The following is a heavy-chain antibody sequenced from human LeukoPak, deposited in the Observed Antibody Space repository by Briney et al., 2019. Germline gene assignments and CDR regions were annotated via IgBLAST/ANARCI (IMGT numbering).Heavy chain of an antibody. CDR1: GFTFSSYA. CDR3: AKDITAA. Sequence: GGSLRLSCAASGFTFSSYAMSWARQAPGKGLEWVSAISGSGGTPYYADSVKGRFTISRDNSKNTLFLQMNSLRAEDTAIYYCAKDITAAWGQGTLVTVSS. CDR2: ISGSGGTP. J-gene: IGHJ5*02. V-gene: IGHV3-23*01. D-gene: IGHD6-13*01.